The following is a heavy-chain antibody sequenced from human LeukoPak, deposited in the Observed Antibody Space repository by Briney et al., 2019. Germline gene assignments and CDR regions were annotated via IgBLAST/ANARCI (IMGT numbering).Heavy chain of an antibody. V-gene: IGHV1-46*01. D-gene: IGHD6-13*01. CDR2: INPSGGST. J-gene: IGHJ4*02. CDR3: ARDGLHRAAAGYFDY. CDR1: GYTFTSYY. Sequence: ASVKVSCKASGYTFTSYYMHWVRQAPGQGLEWVGIINPSGGSTSYAQKFQGRVTMTRDTSTSTVYMELSSLRSEDTAVYYCARDGLHRAAAGYFDYWGQGTLVTVSS.